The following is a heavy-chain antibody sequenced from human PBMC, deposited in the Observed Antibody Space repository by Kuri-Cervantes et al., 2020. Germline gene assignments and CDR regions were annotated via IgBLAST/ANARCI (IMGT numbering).Heavy chain of an antibody. CDR1: GFTFRSFW. Sequence: GESLKISCAASGFTFRSFWMTWVRQTPGKGLEWVASITPGGRERRYVDSVKGRFTISRDDAESSLYLQMNSLRGEDTALYYCARGSGTGDHHYYYYMDVWGKGTTVTVSS. D-gene: IGHD7-27*01. CDR2: ITPGGRER. J-gene: IGHJ6*03. V-gene: IGHV3-7*01. CDR3: ARGSGTGDHHYYYYMDV.